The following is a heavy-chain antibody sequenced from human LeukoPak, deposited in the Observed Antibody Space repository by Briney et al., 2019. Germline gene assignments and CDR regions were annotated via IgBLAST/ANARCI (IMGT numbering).Heavy chain of an antibody. Sequence: GGSLRLSCAASGFTFSSYGMNWVRQAPGKGLEWVSSISSSSSYIYYADSVKGRFTISRDNAKNSLYLQMNSLRAEDTAVYYCANLQHPDPVDYWGQGTLVTVSS. V-gene: IGHV3-21*01. CDR2: ISSSSSYI. J-gene: IGHJ4*02. CDR1: GFTFSSYG. D-gene: IGHD5-18*01. CDR3: ANLQHPDPVDY.